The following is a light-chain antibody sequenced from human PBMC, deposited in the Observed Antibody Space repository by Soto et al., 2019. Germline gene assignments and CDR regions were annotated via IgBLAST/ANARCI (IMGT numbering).Light chain of an antibody. Sequence: EIVLTQSPGTLSLSPGERATLSCRASQSVSSSYLAWYQQKPGQAPRLLIYGASSRATGIPDRFSGSGSGKDFPLTISRLEPEDFAVYYCQQYCSSLPITFGQGTRREMK. CDR3: QQYCSSLPIT. CDR2: GAS. J-gene: IGKJ5*01. V-gene: IGKV3-20*01. CDR1: QSVSSSY.